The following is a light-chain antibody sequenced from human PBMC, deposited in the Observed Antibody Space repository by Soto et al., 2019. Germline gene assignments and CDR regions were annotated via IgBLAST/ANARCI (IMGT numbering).Light chain of an antibody. J-gene: IGKJ1*01. Sequence: EIVMTQSPAVLSVSPGETATLSCRASLSVSSNLAWYQQRLGHAPRLLISGVSTRATGIPARFSGSGSGTEFTLTISSLRSEDFAVYYCQQYSKWPTFGQGTKVEIK. V-gene: IGKV3-15*01. CDR1: LSVSSN. CDR2: GVS. CDR3: QQYSKWPT.